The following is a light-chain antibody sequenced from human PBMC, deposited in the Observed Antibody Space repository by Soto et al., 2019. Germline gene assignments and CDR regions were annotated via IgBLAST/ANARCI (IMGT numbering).Light chain of an antibody. CDR1: QSIGGNF. CDR2: GAS. CDR3: QQYGGSPRT. V-gene: IGKV3-20*01. Sequence: IVLTKSPGTLSLSPGEGASLSCRASQSIGGNFLAWYQQRRGQAPRLLIHGASNRATGIPDRFSGSGSGTDFTLTITRLEPEDFAVYYCQQYGGSPRTFGQGTKVDI. J-gene: IGKJ1*01.